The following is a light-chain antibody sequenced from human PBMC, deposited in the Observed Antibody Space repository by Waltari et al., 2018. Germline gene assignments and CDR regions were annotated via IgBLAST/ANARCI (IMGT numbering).Light chain of an antibody. CDR2: GAS. J-gene: IGKJ1*01. CDR3: QQYNNWPPGT. Sequence: ETVVTQSPATLSVSPGERATLSCKTSPSIGSSLAWYQQKPGKAPRLLIYGASVRAIGIPARFSGSGSETEFTLTISSLQSEDFAVYYCQQYNNWPPGTFGQGTKVEI. V-gene: IGKV3-15*01. CDR1: PSIGSS.